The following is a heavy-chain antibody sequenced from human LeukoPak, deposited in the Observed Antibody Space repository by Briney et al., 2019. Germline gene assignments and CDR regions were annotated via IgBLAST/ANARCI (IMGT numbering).Heavy chain of an antibody. V-gene: IGHV4-59*08. CDR3: ARGRGTAIGFDY. Sequence: SETLSLTCAVPGGSLSSYYWSSIRQPPRKRLERIGYIYHSGSTNYNPALKSRVTISVDTSKNQYSLKLSSVTAADTAVYYCARGRGTAIGFDYWGQGTLVTVSS. CDR1: GGSLSSYY. J-gene: IGHJ4*02. CDR2: IYHSGST. D-gene: IGHD5-18*01.